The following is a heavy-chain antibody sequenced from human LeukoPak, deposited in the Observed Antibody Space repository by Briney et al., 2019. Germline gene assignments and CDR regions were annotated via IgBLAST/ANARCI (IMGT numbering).Heavy chain of an antibody. J-gene: IGHJ4*01. V-gene: IGHV4-4*02. D-gene: IGHD6-19*01. CDR1: GGSISSSNW. CDR2: IYHSGST. CDR3: ARGGMYSSGFDY. Sequence: SSETLSLTCAVSGGSISSSNWWSWVRQPPGKGLEWIGEIYHSGSTNYNPSLKGRVTISVDKSKNQFSLKLSSVTAADTAVYYCARGGMYSSGFDYWGPGTLVTVSS.